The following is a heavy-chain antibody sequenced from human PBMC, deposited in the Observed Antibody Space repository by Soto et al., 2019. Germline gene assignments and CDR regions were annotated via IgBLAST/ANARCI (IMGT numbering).Heavy chain of an antibody. Sequence: VQLQQSGPGLVKPAQTLSLTCAISGDRVSSNSVAWNWIRQSPSSGLEWVGRKYYRSKWYNDYAVSVKSRITINPDTAQNQLSLQLISVTPEDTAVCYCARSSRGGSFDSWGQGALVTVSS. CDR2: KYYRSKWYN. CDR3: ARSSRGGSFDS. D-gene: IGHD6-6*01. V-gene: IGHV6-1*01. CDR1: GDRVSSNSVA. J-gene: IGHJ4*02.